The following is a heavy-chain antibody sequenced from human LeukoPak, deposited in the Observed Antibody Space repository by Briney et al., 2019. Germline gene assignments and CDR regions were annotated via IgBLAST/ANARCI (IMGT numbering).Heavy chain of an antibody. CDR2: ISGSGGST. D-gene: IGHD3-9*01. J-gene: IGHJ6*02. V-gene: IGHV3-23*01. CDR1: GFTFSSYA. Sequence: GGSLRLSCAASGFTFSSYAMSWVRQAPGKGLEWVSAISGSGGSTYYADSVKGRFIISRDNSKNTLYLQMNSLRAEDTAVYYCAKCQYYDILTGPLDVWGQGTTVTVSS. CDR3: AKCQYYDILTGPLDV.